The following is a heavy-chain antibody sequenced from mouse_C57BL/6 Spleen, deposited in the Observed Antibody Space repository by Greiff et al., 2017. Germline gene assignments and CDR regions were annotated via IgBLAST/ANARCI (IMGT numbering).Heavy chain of an antibody. J-gene: IGHJ2*01. D-gene: IGHD4-1*01. Sequence: EVQLQQSGPELVKPGASVKISCKASGYSFTGYYMNWVKQSPEKSLEWIGEINPSTGGTTYNQKFKAKATLTVDKSSSTAYMQLKSLTSGDSAVYYCAREPSNWGDYWGQGTTLTVSS. CDR1: GYSFTGYY. V-gene: IGHV1-42*01. CDR3: AREPSNWGDY. CDR2: INPSTGGT.